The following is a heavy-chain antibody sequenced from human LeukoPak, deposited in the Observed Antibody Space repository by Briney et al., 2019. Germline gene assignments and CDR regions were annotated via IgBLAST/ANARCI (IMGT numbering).Heavy chain of an antibody. CDR2: IWYDGSNK. CDR3: ARGRVTTRAEYFQH. CDR1: GFTFSSYG. J-gene: IGHJ1*01. V-gene: IGHV3-33*01. Sequence: GGSLRLSCAASGFTFSSYGMPWVRQAPGKGLEWVAVIWYDGSNKYYADSVKGRFTISRDNSKNTLYLQMNSLRAEDTAVYYCARGRVTTRAEYFQHWGQGTLVTVSS. D-gene: IGHD4-17*01.